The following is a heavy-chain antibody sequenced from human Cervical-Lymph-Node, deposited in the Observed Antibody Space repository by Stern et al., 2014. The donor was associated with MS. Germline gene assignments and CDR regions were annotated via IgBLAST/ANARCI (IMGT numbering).Heavy chain of an antibody. CDR1: GGTFSKFP. D-gene: IGHD2-15*01. J-gene: IGHJ5*02. Sequence: VQLVESGAEVTKPGSSVKVSCKASGGTFSKFPRGWVRPAPGPGLEWMGGLVPVCGSPTCAQEFRVRVTITADVASSTVYMELSSLRSDDTAVYYCALSSETSDRCYSLGYDLWGQGTLVTVSS. CDR3: ALSSETSDRCYSLGYDL. V-gene: IGHV1-69*01. CDR2: LVPVCGSP.